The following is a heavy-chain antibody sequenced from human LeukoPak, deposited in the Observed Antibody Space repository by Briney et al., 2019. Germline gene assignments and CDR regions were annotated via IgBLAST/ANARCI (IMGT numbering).Heavy chain of an antibody. Sequence: GGSLRLSCAASGFTFSTYGMHWVRQAPGKGLEWVAVISYDGSNKYYADSVKGRFTISRDNSKSTLYVQMNSLRAEDTAVYYCAKARFLEWFAYMDVWGKGTTVTVSS. CDR2: ISYDGSNK. CDR3: AKARFLEWFAYMDV. CDR1: GFTFSTYG. D-gene: IGHD3-3*01. J-gene: IGHJ6*03. V-gene: IGHV3-30*18.